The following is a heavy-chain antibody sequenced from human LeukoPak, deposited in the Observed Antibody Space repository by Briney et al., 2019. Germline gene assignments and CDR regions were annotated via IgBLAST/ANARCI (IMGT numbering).Heavy chain of an antibody. J-gene: IGHJ6*02. CDR2: ISWNSGSI. V-gene: IGHV3-9*01. D-gene: IGHD3-16*01. CDR1: GFTFDDYA. Sequence: GGSLRLSCAASGFTFDDYAMHWVRQAPGKGLEWVSGISWNSGSIGYADSVKGRFTISRDNAKNPLYLQMNSLRAEDTALYYCAKDIGRYYYYGMDVWGQGTTVTVSS. CDR3: AKDIGRYYYYGMDV.